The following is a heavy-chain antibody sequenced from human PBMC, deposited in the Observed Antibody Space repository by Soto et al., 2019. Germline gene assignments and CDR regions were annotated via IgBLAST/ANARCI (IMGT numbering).Heavy chain of an antibody. Sequence: QVQLQESGPGLVKPSQTLSLTCTVSGASISTGGYYWSWIRQHPGKGLEWIGYIYYSGSTYYNPSLKSRVTISVDTSKTQFSLKLSSVTAADTAVYYCAREGPPGYGMDVWGQGTTVTVSS. J-gene: IGHJ6*02. CDR3: AREGPPGYGMDV. CDR2: IYYSGST. CDR1: GASISTGGYY. V-gene: IGHV4-31*03.